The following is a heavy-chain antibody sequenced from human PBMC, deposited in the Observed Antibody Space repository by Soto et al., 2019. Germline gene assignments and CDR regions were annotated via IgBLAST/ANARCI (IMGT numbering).Heavy chain of an antibody. J-gene: IGHJ3*02. CDR1: GFTFDNYA. CDR3: AKDIMTFGVFDAFDM. V-gene: IGHV3-9*01. Sequence: EVLLVESGGGLVQPGGSLSLSCAASGFTFDNYAVHWVRQAPGKGLEWVSTISWNSGFIGYADSVKGRFTISRDNGKKSLYMQMNNLRAEDTALYYCAKDIMTFGVFDAFDMWGQGTMVTVSS. D-gene: IGHD3-3*01. CDR2: ISWNSGFI.